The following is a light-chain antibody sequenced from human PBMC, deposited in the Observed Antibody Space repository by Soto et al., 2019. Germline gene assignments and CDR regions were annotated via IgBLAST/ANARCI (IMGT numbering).Light chain of an antibody. CDR2: END. Sequence: QSVLTQPPSVSAAPRQKVTISCSGSSSNIGNNFVSWYQHLPGTAPKLLIFENDKLPSGIPDRFSASKSGTSATLGITGLQTGDEADYYCGTWYSSLSAVVFGGGTKVTVL. J-gene: IGLJ3*02. CDR3: GTWYSSLSAVV. CDR1: SSNIGNNF. V-gene: IGLV1-51*02.